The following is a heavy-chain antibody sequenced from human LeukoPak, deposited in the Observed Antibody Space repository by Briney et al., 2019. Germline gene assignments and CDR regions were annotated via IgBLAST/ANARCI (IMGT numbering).Heavy chain of an antibody. Sequence: GGSLRLSCAASGFSFSSDGMSWVRQAPGKGLEWVSAISGSGGSTYYADSVKGRFTISRDNSKNTLYLQMDSLRAEDTAVYYCARDHFSWYYYYYMDVWGKGTTVTVSS. CDR3: ARDHFSWYYYYYMDV. CDR2: ISGSGGST. CDR1: GFSFSSDG. D-gene: IGHD2-15*01. J-gene: IGHJ6*03. V-gene: IGHV3-23*01.